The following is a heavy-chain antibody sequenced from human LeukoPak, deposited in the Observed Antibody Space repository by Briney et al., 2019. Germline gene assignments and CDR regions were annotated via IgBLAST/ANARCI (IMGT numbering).Heavy chain of an antibody. J-gene: IGHJ4*02. Sequence: GTPSLTCTVPCSSVNNFFWGWIRQAPGGGPGWVGSINYSGTTNYNPSLKSRVTMSIDTSKNQVSLKLNSVTAADTAVYYCARDGYNWGYFDYWGQGTLVTVSS. D-gene: IGHD5-24*01. CDR1: CSSVNNFF. CDR2: INYSGTT. CDR3: ARDGYNWGYFDY. V-gene: IGHV4-59*02.